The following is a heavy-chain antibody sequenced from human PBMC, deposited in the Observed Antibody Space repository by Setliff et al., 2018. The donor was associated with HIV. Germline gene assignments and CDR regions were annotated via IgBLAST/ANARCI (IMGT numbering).Heavy chain of an antibody. CDR2: VKTKTEGETT. J-gene: IGHJ4*02. CDR1: GFTFSNAY. CDR3: TSRIVTTSDY. V-gene: IGHV3-15*01. D-gene: IGHD4-17*01. Sequence: GESLKISCAATGFTFSNAYMNWVRQAPGKGLEWVGRVKTKTEGETTDYIAPVKGRFAISRDDSKNTLYLQMNSLKPEDSGVYYCTSRIVTTSDYWGQGALVTVSS.